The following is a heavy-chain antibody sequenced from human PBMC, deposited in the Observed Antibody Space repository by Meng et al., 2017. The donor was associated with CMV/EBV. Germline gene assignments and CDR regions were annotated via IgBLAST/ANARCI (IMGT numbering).Heavy chain of an antibody. Sequence: ASVKVSCKASGYTFTSYGISWVRQAPGQGLEWMGWISAYNGNTNYAQKLQGRVTMTTDTSTSTAYMELRSLRPDDTAVYYCARSVPAAMEYSSSPGNYYGMDVWGQGTTVTVSS. CDR3: ARSVPAAMEYSSSPGNYYGMDV. V-gene: IGHV1-18*01. CDR1: GYTFTSYG. J-gene: IGHJ6*02. CDR2: ISAYNGNT. D-gene: IGHD2-2*01.